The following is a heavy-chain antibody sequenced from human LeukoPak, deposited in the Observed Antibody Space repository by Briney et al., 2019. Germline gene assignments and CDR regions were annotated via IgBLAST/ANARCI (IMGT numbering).Heavy chain of an antibody. CDR2: IYYSGST. CDR3: ARERVAVAGHYFDY. CDR1: GGSISSYY. J-gene: IGHJ4*02. Sequence: SETLSLTCTVSGGSISSYYWSWIRQPPGKGLEWIGYIYYSGSTNYNPSLKSQVTISVDTSKNQFSLKLSSVTAADTAVYYCARERVAVAGHYFDYWGQGTLVTVSS. D-gene: IGHD6-19*01. V-gene: IGHV4-59*01.